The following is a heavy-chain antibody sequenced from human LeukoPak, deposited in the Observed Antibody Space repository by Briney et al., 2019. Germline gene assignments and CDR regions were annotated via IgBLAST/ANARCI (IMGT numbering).Heavy chain of an antibody. CDR3: ARRYSGYEDY. V-gene: IGHV3-7*01. CDR2: IKQNGSEK. Sequence: GGSLRLSCAASGFTFRNYWVTWVRQAPGKGLEWVANIKQNGSEKYYVDSVKGRFTIARDNAKNSLYLQMNSLRADDTAVYYCARRYSGYEDYWGQGTLVTVSS. J-gene: IGHJ4*02. CDR1: GFTFRNYW. D-gene: IGHD5-12*01.